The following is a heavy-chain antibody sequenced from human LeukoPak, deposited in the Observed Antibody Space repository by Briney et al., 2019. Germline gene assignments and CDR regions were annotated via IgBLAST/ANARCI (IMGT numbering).Heavy chain of an antibody. Sequence: ASVKVSCKASGYTFTSYYMHWVRQAPGQGLEWMGIINPSGGSTSYAQKFQGRVTMTRDTSTSTLYMELSSLRSEDTAVYYCARVLSALSYSGYDLGAFDIWGQGTMVTVSS. D-gene: IGHD5-12*01. CDR1: GYTFTSYY. CDR2: INPSGGST. CDR3: ARVLSALSYSGYDLGAFDI. V-gene: IGHV1-46*01. J-gene: IGHJ3*02.